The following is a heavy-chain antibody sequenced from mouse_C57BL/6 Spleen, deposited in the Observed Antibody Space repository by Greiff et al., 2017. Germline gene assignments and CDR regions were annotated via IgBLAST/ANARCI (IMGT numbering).Heavy chain of an antibody. V-gene: IGHV1-53*01. Sequence: QVQLKQSGTELVKPGASVKLSCKASGYTFTSYWMHWVKQRPGQGLEWIGNINPSNGGTNYNEKFKSKATLTVDKSSSTAYMQLSSLTSEDSAVYYCARDRTAQAYFDYWGQGTTLTVSS. J-gene: IGHJ2*01. CDR3: ARDRTAQAYFDY. CDR1: GYTFTSYW. CDR2: INPSNGGT. D-gene: IGHD3-2*02.